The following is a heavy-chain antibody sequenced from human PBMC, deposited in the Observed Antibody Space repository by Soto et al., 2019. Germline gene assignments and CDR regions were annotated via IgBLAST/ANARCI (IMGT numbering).Heavy chain of an antibody. J-gene: IGHJ3*02. CDR1: GFTLSNYG. D-gene: IGHD1-26*01. CDR3: ARDQLVETTRGPFDI. Sequence: SLRLSCAASGFTLSNYGMHWVRQAPGKGLEWVAVIWYDGINKYYADSLKGRFTISRDKSKNTVFLQMSRLRPEDSAVYYCARDQLVETTRGPFDIWGQGTMVTVSS. V-gene: IGHV3-33*01. CDR2: IWYDGINK.